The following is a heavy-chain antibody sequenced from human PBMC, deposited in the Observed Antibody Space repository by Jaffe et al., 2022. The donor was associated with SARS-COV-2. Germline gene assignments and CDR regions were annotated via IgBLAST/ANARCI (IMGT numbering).Heavy chain of an antibody. Sequence: QVQLQQWGAGLLKPSETLSLTCAVYGGSFSGYYWSWIRQPPGKGLEWIGEINHSGSTNYNPSLKSRVTISVDTSKNQFSLKLSSVTAADTAVYYCARVMSSGWYGYYYYYYGMDVWGQGTTVTVSS. CDR1: GGSFSGYY. CDR3: ARVMSSGWYGYYYYYYGMDV. V-gene: IGHV4-34*01. CDR2: INHSGST. J-gene: IGHJ6*02. D-gene: IGHD6-19*01.